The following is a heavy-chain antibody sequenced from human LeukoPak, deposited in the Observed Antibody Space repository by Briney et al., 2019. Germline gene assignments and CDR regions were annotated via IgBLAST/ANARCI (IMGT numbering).Heavy chain of an antibody. CDR2: IKQDGSEK. Sequence: GGSLRLSCAASGFTFSSYWMSWVRQAPGKGLEWVANIKQDGSEKYYVDSVKGRFTISRDNAKNSLYLQMNSLRAEDTAVYYCARVASAAAGPYYYYYNMDVWGKGTTVTVSS. CDR1: GFTFSSYW. V-gene: IGHV3-7*01. CDR3: ARVASAAAGPYYYYYNMDV. D-gene: IGHD6-13*01. J-gene: IGHJ6*03.